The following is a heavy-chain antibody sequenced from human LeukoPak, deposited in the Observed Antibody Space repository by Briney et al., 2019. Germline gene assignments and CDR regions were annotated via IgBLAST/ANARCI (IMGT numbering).Heavy chain of an antibody. J-gene: IGHJ6*02. Sequence: PSETLSLTCAVYGGSFSGYYWSWIRQPPGKGLEWIGYIYYSGSTNYNPSLKSRVTISVDTSKNQFSLKLSSVTAADTAVYYCASVEMATSSYYYGMDVWGQGTTVTVSS. V-gene: IGHV4-59*01. D-gene: IGHD5-24*01. CDR3: ASVEMATSSYYYGMDV. CDR2: IYYSGST. CDR1: GGSFSGYY.